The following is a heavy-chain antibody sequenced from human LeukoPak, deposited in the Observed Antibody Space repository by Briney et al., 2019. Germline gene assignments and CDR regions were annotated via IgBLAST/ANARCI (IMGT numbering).Heavy chain of an antibody. CDR1: GFTFTSSA. Sequence: SVTVSCKASGFTFTSSAVQWVRQARGQRLEWIGWIVVGSGNTNYAQKFQERVTITRDMSTSTAYMELSSLRSEDTAVYYCAAPDYYDSSGSPRLGYYYGMDVWGQGTTVTVSS. CDR3: AAPDYYDSSGSPRLGYYYGMDV. J-gene: IGHJ6*02. CDR2: IVVGSGNT. D-gene: IGHD3-22*01. V-gene: IGHV1-58*01.